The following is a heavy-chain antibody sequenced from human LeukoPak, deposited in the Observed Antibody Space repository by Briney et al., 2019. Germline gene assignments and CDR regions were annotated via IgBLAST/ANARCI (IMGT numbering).Heavy chain of an antibody. D-gene: IGHD2-2*01. CDR2: IYYTGST. CDR3: RRLSPAALVRWLDP. Sequence: PSETLSLTCTVSGGSISNYHWSWIRQPPGKGLEWIGYIYYTGSTSYNPSLKSRVTISLDTSKNQFSLKLNSVTAADTALYYCRRLSPAALVRWLDPWGQGTLVTVSS. CDR1: GGSISNYH. V-gene: IGHV4-59*08. J-gene: IGHJ5*02.